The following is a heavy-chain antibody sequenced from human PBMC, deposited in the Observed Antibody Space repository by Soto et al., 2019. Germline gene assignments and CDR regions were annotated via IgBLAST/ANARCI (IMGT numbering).Heavy chain of an antibody. CDR1: GGSISSYY. V-gene: IGHV4-59*01. D-gene: IGHD6-13*01. J-gene: IGHJ3*02. CDR3: ARSSSWYEVGAFDI. Sequence: PSETLSLTCTVSGGSISSYYWSWIRQPPGKGLEWIGYIYYSGSTNYNPSLKSRVTISVDTSKNQFSLKLSSVTAADTAVYYCARSSSWYEVGAFDIWGQGTMVTVSS. CDR2: IYYSGST.